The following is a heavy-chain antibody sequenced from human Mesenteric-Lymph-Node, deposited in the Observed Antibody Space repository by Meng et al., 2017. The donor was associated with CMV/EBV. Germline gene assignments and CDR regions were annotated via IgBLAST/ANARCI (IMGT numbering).Heavy chain of an antibody. CDR1: GFTVPSNY. D-gene: IGHD3-3*01. J-gene: IGHJ6*02. CDR3: ARSAYYDFWSGYYGDYWEASYYYYGMDV. Sequence: ESLKLSCAASGFTVPSNYMLLVLQAPGKGLEWVSVIYSDGNTDYADSVKGRFTIYRDNSKNTVYLQMNSLRDEDTAVYYCARSAYYDFWSGYYGDYWEASYYYYGMDVWGQGTTVTVSS. V-gene: IGHV3-53*01. CDR2: IYSDGNT.